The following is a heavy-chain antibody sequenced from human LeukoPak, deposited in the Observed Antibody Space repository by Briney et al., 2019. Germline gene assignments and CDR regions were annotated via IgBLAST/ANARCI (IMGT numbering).Heavy chain of an antibody. V-gene: IGHV3-9*01. D-gene: IGHD2-2*01. CDR3: ARAGSSTSCYYY. CDR1: GFTFDDYA. J-gene: IGHJ4*02. Sequence: PGGSLRLSCAASGFTFDDYAMHWVRQAPGKGLEWVSGISWNSGSIGYADSVKGRFTISRDNAKNSLYLQMNSLRAEDTAVYYCARAGSSTSCYYYWGQGTLVTVSS. CDR2: ISWNSGSI.